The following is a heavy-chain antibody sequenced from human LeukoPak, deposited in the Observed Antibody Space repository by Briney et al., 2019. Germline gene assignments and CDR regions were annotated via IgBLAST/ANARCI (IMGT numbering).Heavy chain of an antibody. D-gene: IGHD5-24*01. CDR3: ARGFSYNLFDY. J-gene: IGHJ4*02. Sequence: PSETLSLTCAVYGGSFSPYYWTWIRQPPGKGLEWIGEINHSGSTNYNPSLKSRVTISVDTSKNQFSLSVSSVTAADTAVYYCARGFSYNLFDYWGQGTLVTVSS. V-gene: IGHV4-34*01. CDR2: INHSGST. CDR1: GGSFSPYY.